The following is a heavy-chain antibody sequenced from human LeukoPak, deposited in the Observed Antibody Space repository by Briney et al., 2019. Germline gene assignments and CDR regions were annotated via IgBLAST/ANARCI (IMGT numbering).Heavy chain of an antibody. CDR3: ARGDITIFGVVTYFDY. D-gene: IGHD3-3*01. V-gene: IGHV1-69*13. CDR2: IIPIFGTA. J-gene: IGHJ4*02. CDR1: GYTFTSYG. Sequence: RASVKVSCKASGYTFTSYGISWVRQAPGQGLEWMGGIIPIFGTANYAQKFQGRVTITADESTSTAYMELSSLRSEDTAVYYCARGDITIFGVVTYFDYWGQGTLVTVSS.